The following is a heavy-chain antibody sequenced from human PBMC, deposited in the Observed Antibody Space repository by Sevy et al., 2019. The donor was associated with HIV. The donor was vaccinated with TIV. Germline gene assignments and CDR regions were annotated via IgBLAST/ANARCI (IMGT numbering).Heavy chain of an antibody. CDR1: GFTFSSYG. J-gene: IGHJ4*02. CDR2: IWYDGSNK. Sequence: GGSLRLSCAASGFTFSSYGMHWVRQAPGKGLEWVAVIWYDGSNKYYADSVKGRFTISRDNSKNMLSLQMNSQRAEDTAVYYCARDSSGYCDYWGQGTLVTVSS. V-gene: IGHV3-33*01. D-gene: IGHD2-15*01. CDR3: ARDSSGYCDY.